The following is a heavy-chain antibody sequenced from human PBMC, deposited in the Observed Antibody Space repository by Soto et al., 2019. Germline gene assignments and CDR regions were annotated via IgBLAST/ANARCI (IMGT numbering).Heavy chain of an antibody. CDR2: VSGSGVAT. J-gene: IGHJ6*02. D-gene: IGHD5-18*01. CDR3: AKARVDTTMDPYNYGMDV. Sequence: GGSLRLSCAASGLTVSGHSMSWVRQAPGKGLQWVSAVSGSGVATYYADSVKGRFTITRDNSKNTLYLQMNSLRAEDTATYYCAKARVDTTMDPYNYGMDVWGQGTTVTVSS. CDR1: GLTVSGHS. V-gene: IGHV3-23*01.